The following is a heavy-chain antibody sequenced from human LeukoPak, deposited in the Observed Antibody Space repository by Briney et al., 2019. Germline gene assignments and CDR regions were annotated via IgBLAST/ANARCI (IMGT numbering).Heavy chain of an antibody. CDR2: IDSKNGDT. CDR1: GYTFTAYY. D-gene: IGHD2-15*01. J-gene: IGHJ5*02. V-gene: IGHV1-2*02. Sequence: ASVKVSCKASGYTFTAYYMHWVRQAPGQGLEWMGWIDSKNGDTKYAQKFQSRLTITRDTSIGIAYMELRSLISDDTAVYYCASEADCSGGRCSVKRVPSCGQGPPVTVSS. CDR3: ASEADCSGGRCSVKRVPS.